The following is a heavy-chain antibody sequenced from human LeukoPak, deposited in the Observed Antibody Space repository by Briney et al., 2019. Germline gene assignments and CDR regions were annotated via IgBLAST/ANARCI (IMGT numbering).Heavy chain of an antibody. V-gene: IGHV3-23*01. CDR1: GFTFSNYA. CDR3: AKVPYPDYGSWRPPFMDV. D-gene: IGHD3-10*01. J-gene: IGHJ6*02. CDR2: ISDTSTNT. Sequence: GGSLRLSRAASGFTFSNYALSWVRQAPGKGLEWVSTISDTSTNTYYADSVTGRFTISRDNSMNTLYLQMNSLRAEYTAIYFCAKVPYPDYGSWRPPFMDVWGQGTTVAVSS.